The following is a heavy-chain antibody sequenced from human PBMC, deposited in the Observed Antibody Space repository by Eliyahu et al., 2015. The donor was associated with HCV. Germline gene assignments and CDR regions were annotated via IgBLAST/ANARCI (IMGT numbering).Heavy chain of an antibody. D-gene: IGHD5-24*01. J-gene: IGHJ4*02. CDR1: GGTFSTYT. CDR2: IIPILGIA. V-gene: IGHV1-69*02. CDR3: ARAEMATGSFDY. Sequence: QVQLVQSGAEVKKPGSSXKVSCKASGGTFSTYTFXWVRQAPGQGLEWMGRIIPILGIANYAQKFQGRVTITADKSTSTAYMELSSLRSEDTAVYYCARAEMATGSFDYWGQGTLVTVSS.